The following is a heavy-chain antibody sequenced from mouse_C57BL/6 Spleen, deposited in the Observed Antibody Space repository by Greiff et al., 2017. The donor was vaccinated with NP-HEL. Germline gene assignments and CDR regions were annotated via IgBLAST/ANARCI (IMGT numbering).Heavy chain of an antibody. CDR3: ARRIYYYGSSSRYWYFDG. CDR1: GYTFTSYW. CDR2: INPSNGGT. D-gene: IGHD1-1*01. Sequence: QVQLQQPGTELVKPGASVKLSCKASGYTFTSYWMHWVKQRPGQGLEWIGNINPSNGGTNYNEKFKSKATLTVDKSTSTAYMQLSSLTSEDSAVYYCARRIYYYGSSSRYWYFDGWGTGTTVTVSS. J-gene: IGHJ1*03. V-gene: IGHV1-53*01.